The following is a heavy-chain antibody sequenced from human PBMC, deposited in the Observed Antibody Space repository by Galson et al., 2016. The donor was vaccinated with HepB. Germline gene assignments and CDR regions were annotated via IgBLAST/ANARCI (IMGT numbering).Heavy chain of an antibody. D-gene: IGHD2-15*01. CDR3: ARGDIVAESDTSVY. Sequence: SLRLSCAASGFTFSSYSMNWVRRAPGKGLEWVSYISSASSTIYYADSVKGRVTMTRDTSISTAYMDLSRLGSDDTAVYYCARGDIVAESDTSVYWGQGTLVTVSS. CDR1: GFTFSSYS. V-gene: IGHV3-48*01. J-gene: IGHJ4*02. CDR2: ISSASSTI.